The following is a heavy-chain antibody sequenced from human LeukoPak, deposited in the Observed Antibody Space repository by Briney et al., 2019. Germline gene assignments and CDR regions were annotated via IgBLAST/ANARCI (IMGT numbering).Heavy chain of an antibody. V-gene: IGHV4-61*02. D-gene: IGHD1-14*01. J-gene: IGHJ5*02. CDR2: VFTSGGT. Sequence: SETLSLTCTVSGGSIGSGNYFWSWIRQPAGKGLEWIGRVFTSGGTNYNPSLESRVTISIDTSKNLFSLNLTSVTAADTAVYYCARDRPRTLRAAVLEHGNHPWGRGTLVRVSS. CDR3: ARDRPRTLRAAVLEHGNHP. CDR1: GGSIGSGNYF.